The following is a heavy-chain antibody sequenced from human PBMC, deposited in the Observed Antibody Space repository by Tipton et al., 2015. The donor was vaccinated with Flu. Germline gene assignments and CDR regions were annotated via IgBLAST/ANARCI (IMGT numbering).Heavy chain of an antibody. Sequence: SLRLSCAASGFTFDDYAMHWVRQAPGKGLEWVSGISWNSGSIGYADSVKGRFTISRDNAKNSLYLQMNSLRAEDTALYYCAKDITTIFGVVIGYWGQGTLVTVSS. J-gene: IGHJ4*02. V-gene: IGHV3-9*01. CDR1: GFTFDDYA. D-gene: IGHD3-3*01. CDR3: AKDITTIFGVVIGY. CDR2: ISWNSGSI.